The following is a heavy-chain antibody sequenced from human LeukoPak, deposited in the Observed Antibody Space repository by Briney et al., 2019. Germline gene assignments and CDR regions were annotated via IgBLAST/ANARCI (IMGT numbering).Heavy chain of an antibody. D-gene: IGHD6-19*01. J-gene: IGHJ4*02. CDR3: ARPGGRSNSWYDQFDY. CDR1: GGSISSSNW. CDR2: IYHSGST. Sequence: PSGTLSLTCAVSGGSISSSNWWSWVRQPPGKGLEWIGEIYHSGSTNYNPSLKSRVTISVDKSKNQFSLKLSSVTAADTAVYYCARPGGRSNSWYDQFDYWGQGTLVTVSS. V-gene: IGHV4-4*02.